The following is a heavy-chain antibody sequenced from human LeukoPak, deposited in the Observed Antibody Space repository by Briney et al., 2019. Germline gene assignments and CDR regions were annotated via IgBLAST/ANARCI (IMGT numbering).Heavy chain of an antibody. D-gene: IGHD1-1*01. J-gene: IGHJ4*02. CDR1: GYTFTNYY. CDR2: INPSGGNT. V-gene: IGHV1-46*01. CDR3: ERGTTDDY. Sequence: ASVNVSCKSSGYTFTNYYIDEVRQAPGQGLEWKVVINPSGGNTRYAQKLQCRVTMNGDQSPRTVYMELSSLTSDDTAVYYCERGTTDDYWGQGTPVTVSS.